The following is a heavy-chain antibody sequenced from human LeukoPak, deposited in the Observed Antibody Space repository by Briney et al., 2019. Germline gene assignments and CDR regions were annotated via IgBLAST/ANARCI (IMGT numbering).Heavy chain of an antibody. J-gene: IGHJ3*01. Sequence: GGSLRLSCAASGFTVSSYGMTWVRLAPGKGLEWVSAFGATDGSAQYAESVKGRFTISRDNSKNSLYLQMNSLRDEDTAVYYCAKARIAAAGTGAFDVWGQGTMVTVSS. CDR3: AKARIAAAGTGAFDV. V-gene: IGHV3-23*01. CDR2: FGATDGSA. CDR1: GFTVSSYG. D-gene: IGHD6-13*01.